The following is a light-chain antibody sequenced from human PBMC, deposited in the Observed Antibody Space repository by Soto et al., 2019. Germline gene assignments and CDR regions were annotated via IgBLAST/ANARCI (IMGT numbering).Light chain of an antibody. CDR3: SSYAGSSNV. CDR2: EVN. Sequence: QSVLTQPRSVSGSPGQSVTISCTGTNSDVGTYNYVSWYQQHPGKAPKLIIYEVNKRPSGVPDRFSGSKSGNTASLTVSGLQAEDEADYYCSSYAGSSNVFGTGTKLTVL. V-gene: IGLV2-8*01. J-gene: IGLJ1*01. CDR1: NSDVGTYNY.